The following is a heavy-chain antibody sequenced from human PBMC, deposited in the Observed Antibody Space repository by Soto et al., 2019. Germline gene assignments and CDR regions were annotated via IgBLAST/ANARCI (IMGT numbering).Heavy chain of an antibody. D-gene: IGHD6-19*01. CDR3: ARRQWLVGGYYYGMDV. CDR2: TSAYNGNT. CDR1: GYTFTSYG. V-gene: IGHV1-18*01. Sequence: QVQLVQSGAEVKKPGASVKVSCKASGYTFTSYGISWVRQAPGQGLEWMGWTSAYNGNTNYAQKLQGRVTMTTDTSTRTAYRELRSLRSDDTAVYYCARRQWLVGGYYYGMDVWGQGTTVTVSS. J-gene: IGHJ6*02.